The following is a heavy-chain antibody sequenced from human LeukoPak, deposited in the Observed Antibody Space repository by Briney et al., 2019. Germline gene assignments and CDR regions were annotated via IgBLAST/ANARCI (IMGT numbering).Heavy chain of an antibody. V-gene: IGHV4-61*01. Sequence: SETLSLTCSVSGASLTRPTYYQWSWIRQPPGKGLELIGSLFSTGSATLNPSLKSRVTMSLDTSKSQFSLKLSSVTAADTAVYYCARETAHYYDTSRGWFDPWGQGTLVTVSS. CDR3: ARETAHYYDTSRGWFDP. J-gene: IGHJ5*02. CDR1: GASLTRPTYY. D-gene: IGHD3-22*01. CDR2: LFSTGSA.